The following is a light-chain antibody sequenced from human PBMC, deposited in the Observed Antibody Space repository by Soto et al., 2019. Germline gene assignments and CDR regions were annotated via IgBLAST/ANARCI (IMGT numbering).Light chain of an antibody. V-gene: IGKV1-27*01. Sequence: DIQMTQSPSSLSASVGDRVTITCRASQGISNYLAWYQQKPGKVPKLLIYAASNLQSGVPSRFSGSGSGTEFTLTISSLQPDDFATYYCQQYNSYWTFGQGTKVDI. CDR2: AAS. J-gene: IGKJ1*01. CDR3: QQYNSYWT. CDR1: QGISNY.